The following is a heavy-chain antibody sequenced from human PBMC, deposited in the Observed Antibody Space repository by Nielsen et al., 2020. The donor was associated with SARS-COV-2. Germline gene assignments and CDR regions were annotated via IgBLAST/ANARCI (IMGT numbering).Heavy chain of an antibody. V-gene: IGHV3-11*03. D-gene: IGHD3-22*01. CDR3: AKKPVTMIVVVTPYYFDY. CDR2: ISSSSSYT. Sequence: GGSLRLSCAASGFTFSDYYMSWIRQAPGKGLEWVSYISSSSSYTNYADSVKGRFTISRDNSKNTLYLQMNSLRAEDTAVYYCAKKPVTMIVVVTPYYFDYWGQGTLVTVSS. CDR1: GFTFSDYY. J-gene: IGHJ4*02.